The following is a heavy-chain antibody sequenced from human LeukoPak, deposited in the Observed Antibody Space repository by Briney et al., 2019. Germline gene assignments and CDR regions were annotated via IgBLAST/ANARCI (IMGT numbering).Heavy chain of an antibody. D-gene: IGHD3-22*01. V-gene: IGHV4-59*12. Sequence: SETLSLTCTVSGGSISSYYWTWIRQPPGKGLEWIGYIHYSGSTNYNPSLKSRVTMSVDTSKNQFSLKLSSVTAADTAVYYCARDRYYYDSSGYGLWFDPWGQGTLVTVSS. CDR1: GGSISSYY. J-gene: IGHJ5*02. CDR2: IHYSGST. CDR3: ARDRYYYDSSGYGLWFDP.